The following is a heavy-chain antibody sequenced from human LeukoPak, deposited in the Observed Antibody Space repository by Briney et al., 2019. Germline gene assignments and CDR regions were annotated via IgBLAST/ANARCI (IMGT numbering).Heavy chain of an antibody. D-gene: IGHD3-22*01. CDR2: IRSKAYGGTT. J-gene: IGHJ4*02. V-gene: IGHV3-49*03. Sequence: GGSLRLSCAASGLTVSSNYMSWFRQAPGKGLEWVGFIRSKAYGGTTEYAASVKGRFTISRDDSKSIAYLQMNSLKTEDTAVYYCTRVLYCYDSSGYSNWGQGTLVTVSS. CDR3: TRVLYCYDSSGYSN. CDR1: GLTVSSNY.